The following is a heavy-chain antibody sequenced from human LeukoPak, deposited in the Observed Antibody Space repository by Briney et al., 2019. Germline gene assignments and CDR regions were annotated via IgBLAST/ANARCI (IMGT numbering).Heavy chain of an antibody. D-gene: IGHD5-18*01. V-gene: IGHV1-69*13. J-gene: IGHJ6*03. CDR1: GGTFSSYA. Sequence: SVKVSCKASGGTFSSYAISWVRQAPGQGLEWMGGIIPIFGTANYAQKFQGRVTITADESTSTAYMELSSLRSEDTAVYYCARGAGYSYGRLSYYYYYMDVWGKGTTVTISS. CDR3: ARGAGYSYGRLSYYYYYMDV. CDR2: IIPIFGTA.